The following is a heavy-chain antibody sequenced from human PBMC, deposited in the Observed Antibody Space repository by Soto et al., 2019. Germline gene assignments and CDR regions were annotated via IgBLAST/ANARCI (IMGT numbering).Heavy chain of an antibody. CDR2: ISGSGGST. CDR1: GFTFSSYA. CDR3: VRGGTNFAY. D-gene: IGHD1-7*01. Sequence: GGSLRLSCAASGFTFSSYAMSWVRQAPGKGLEWVSTISGSGGSTYYPDSVRGRFTISRDNAENALYLQMNSLRAEDTAIYYCVRGGTNFAYWGQGILVTVSS. J-gene: IGHJ4*02. V-gene: IGHV3-23*01.